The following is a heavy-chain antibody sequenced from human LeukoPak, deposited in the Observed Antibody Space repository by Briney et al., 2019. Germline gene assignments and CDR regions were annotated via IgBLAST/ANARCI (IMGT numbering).Heavy chain of an antibody. CDR3: ARVGASSSAQRNYFDC. J-gene: IGHJ4*02. CDR2: IYYSGST. D-gene: IGHD6-6*01. Sequence: SETLSLTCTVSGGSISSHYWSWIRQPPGKGLEWIGYIYYSGSTNYNPSLKSRVTISVDTSKNQFSLKLSSVTAADTAVYYCARVGASSSAQRNYFDCWGQGTLVTVSS. V-gene: IGHV4-59*11. CDR1: GGSISSHY.